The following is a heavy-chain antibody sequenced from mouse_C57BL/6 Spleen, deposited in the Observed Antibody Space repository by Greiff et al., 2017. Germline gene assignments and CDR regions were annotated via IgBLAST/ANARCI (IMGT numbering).Heavy chain of an antibody. CDR3: ARLIYDGYYGGFAY. Sequence: VQGVESGAELVRPGASVKLSCTASGYTFTDYYINWVKQRPGQGLEWIARIYPGSGNTYYNEKFKGKATLTAEKSSSTAYMQLSSLTSEDSAVYFCARLIYDGYYGGFAYWGQGTLVTVSA. CDR1: GYTFTDYY. V-gene: IGHV1-76*01. D-gene: IGHD2-3*01. CDR2: IYPGSGNT. J-gene: IGHJ3*01.